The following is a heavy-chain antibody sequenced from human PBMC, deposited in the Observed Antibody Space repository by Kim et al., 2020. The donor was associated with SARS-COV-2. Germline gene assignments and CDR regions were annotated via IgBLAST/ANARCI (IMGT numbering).Heavy chain of an antibody. CDR3: AKPHYYDSSGYYLYFDY. CDR2: ISGSGGST. D-gene: IGHD3-22*01. V-gene: IGHV3-23*01. J-gene: IGHJ4*02. Sequence: GGSLRLSCAASGFTFSSYAMSWVRQAPGKGLEWVSAISGSGGSTYYADSVKGRFTISRDNSKNTLYLQMNSLRAEDTAVYYCAKPHYYDSSGYYLYFDYSGQRALVTASS. CDR1: GFTFSSYA.